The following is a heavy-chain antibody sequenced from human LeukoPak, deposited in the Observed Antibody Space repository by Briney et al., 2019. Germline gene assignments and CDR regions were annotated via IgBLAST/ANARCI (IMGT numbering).Heavy chain of an antibody. V-gene: IGHV3-7*01. CDR2: IKQDGSEK. CDR1: GFTFSSYW. CDR3: ARDGLLEYSSSPHDAFDI. Sequence: PGGSLRLSCAASGFTFSSYWMSWVRQAPGKGLEWVANIKQDGSEKYYVDSVKGRFTISRDNAKNSLYLQMNSLRAEDTAVYYCARDGLLEYSSSPHDAFDIWGQGTMVTVSS. D-gene: IGHD6-6*01. J-gene: IGHJ3*02.